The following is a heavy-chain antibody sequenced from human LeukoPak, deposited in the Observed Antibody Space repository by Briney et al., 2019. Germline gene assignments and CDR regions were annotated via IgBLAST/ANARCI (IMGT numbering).Heavy chain of an antibody. CDR2: ISYDGNNK. CDR3: ARGYYYDRGPAEHSWFDP. D-gene: IGHD3-22*01. CDR1: GFIFSSFA. V-gene: IGHV3-30-3*01. Sequence: GGSLRLSCAASGFIFSSFALHWVRQAPGKGLEWVALISYDGNNKYYADSVKGRFTISRDDSKNMLYLQMSSLRAEDTAVYFCARGYYYDRGPAEHSWFDPWGQGTLVTVSS. J-gene: IGHJ5*02.